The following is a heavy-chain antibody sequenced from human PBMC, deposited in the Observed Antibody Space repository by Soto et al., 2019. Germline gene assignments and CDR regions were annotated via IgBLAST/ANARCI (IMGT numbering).Heavy chain of an antibody. Sequence: PSQTLSLTCAISGDSVSSNSAAWNWIRQSPSRGLEWLGRTYYRSKWYNDYAVSVKSRITINPDTSKNQFSLKLSSVTPADTAVYYCSRVGQWLVLRWFDPWGQGTLVTVCS. D-gene: IGHD6-19*01. V-gene: IGHV6-1*01. CDR3: SRVGQWLVLRWFDP. J-gene: IGHJ5*02. CDR2: TYYRSKWYN. CDR1: GDSVSSNSAA.